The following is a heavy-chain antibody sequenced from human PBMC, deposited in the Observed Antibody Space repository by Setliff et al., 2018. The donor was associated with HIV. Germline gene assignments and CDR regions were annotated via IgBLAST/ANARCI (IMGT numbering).Heavy chain of an antibody. D-gene: IGHD2-2*01. CDR3: ARGHCSGTNCYGVDYYGMDV. Sequence: PSETLSLTCAVYGGSVSGHYWGWFRQPPGKGLEWIGEIYHSEYTNYNASLKSRVSMSVDKSKNQFSLKLTSVTAADTAVYYCARGHCSGTNCYGVDYYGMDVWGQGTTVTVSS. CDR1: GGSVSGHY. V-gene: IGHV4-34*01. CDR2: IYHSEYT. J-gene: IGHJ6*02.